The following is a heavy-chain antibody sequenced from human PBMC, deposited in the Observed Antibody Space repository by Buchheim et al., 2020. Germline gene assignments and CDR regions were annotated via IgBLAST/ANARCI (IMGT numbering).Heavy chain of an antibody. J-gene: IGHJ6*02. CDR2: ISGSGSTT. CDR1: GFTFSRYA. V-gene: IGHV3-23*01. Sequence: EVQLLESGGGLVQPGGSLRLTCAASGFTFSRYAMSRVRQAPGKGLEWVSHISGSGSTTYHADSVKGRFTISRDNSKNTLYLQMNSLRAEDTAVYYCAKVGYGDYYQYGLDVWGQGTT. D-gene: IGHD4-17*01. CDR3: AKVGYGDYYQYGLDV.